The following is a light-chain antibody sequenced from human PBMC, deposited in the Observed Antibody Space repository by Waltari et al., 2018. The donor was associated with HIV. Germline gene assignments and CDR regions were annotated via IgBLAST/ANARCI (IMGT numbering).Light chain of an antibody. CDR1: TNDVGTFNL. CDR2: EAA. J-gene: IGLJ1*01. CDR3: CSRAGGRAV. V-gene: IGLV2-23*01. Sequence: QSALTQPASVSGSPGQSITISCIAATNDVGTFNLVSWYQHHPGSPPKLIIYEAAKRPSGGSNRLSASKSGKTASLTISGRQAEDEADYYCCSRAGGRAVFGPGTKVTVL.